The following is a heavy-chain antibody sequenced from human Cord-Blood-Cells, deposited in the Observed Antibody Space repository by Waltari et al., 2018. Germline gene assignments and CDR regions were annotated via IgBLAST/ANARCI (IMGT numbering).Heavy chain of an antibody. Sequence: QVQLVQSGAEVKKPGSSVKVSCKASGGTFSSYAISWVRQAPGQGLEWMGGIIPIFGTANYAQKFQGRGTIIADESTSTAYMELSSLRSEDTAVYYCASAEGYCSSTSCYYYYGMDVWGQGTTVTVSS. J-gene: IGHJ6*02. V-gene: IGHV1-69*01. D-gene: IGHD2-2*01. CDR3: ASAEGYCSSTSCYYYYGMDV. CDR1: GGTFSSYA. CDR2: IIPIFGTA.